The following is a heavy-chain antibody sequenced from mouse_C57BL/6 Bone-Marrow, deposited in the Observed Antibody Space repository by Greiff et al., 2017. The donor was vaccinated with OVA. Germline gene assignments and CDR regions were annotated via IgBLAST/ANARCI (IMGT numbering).Heavy chain of an antibody. J-gene: IGHJ2*01. CDR2: IYPGGGYT. D-gene: IGHD1-1*01. Sequence: QVQLQRSGAELVRPGTSVKMSCKASGYTFTNYWIGWAKQRPGHGLEWIGDIYPGGGYTNYNEKFKGKATLTEAKASSTAYMQISSLTSEDSAVFYCARGVYYGSLYYFDYWGQGTTLTVSS. CDR1: GYTFTNYW. CDR3: ARGVYYGSLYYFDY. V-gene: IGHV1-63*01.